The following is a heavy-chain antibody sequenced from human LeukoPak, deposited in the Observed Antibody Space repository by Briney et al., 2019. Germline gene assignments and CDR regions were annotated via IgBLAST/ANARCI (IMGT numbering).Heavy chain of an antibody. CDR3: ARLGVVVAAFDY. Sequence: GASLQISCKGSGCIFTSYWISWVRQMPGKGLEWMGRIDPSDSYTNYSPSFQGHVTISADKSISTAYLQWSSLKASDTAMYYCARLGVVVAAFDYWGQGTLVTVSS. D-gene: IGHD2-15*01. CDR1: GCIFTSYW. J-gene: IGHJ4*02. CDR2: IDPSDSYT. V-gene: IGHV5-10-1*01.